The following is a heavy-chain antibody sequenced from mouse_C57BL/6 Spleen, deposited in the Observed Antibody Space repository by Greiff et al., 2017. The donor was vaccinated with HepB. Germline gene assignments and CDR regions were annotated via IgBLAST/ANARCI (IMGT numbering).Heavy chain of an antibody. CDR3: ARRGYGCMDY. J-gene: IGHJ4*01. D-gene: IGHD1-1*02. V-gene: IGHV1-50*01. CDR1: GYTFTSYW. CDR2: IDPSDSYT. Sequence: QVQLQQPGAELVKPGASVKLSCKASGYTFTSYWMQWVKQRPGQGLEWIGEIDPSDSYTNYNQKFKGKATLTVDTSSSTAYMQLSSLTSEDSAVYYCARRGYGCMDYWGQGTSVTVSS.